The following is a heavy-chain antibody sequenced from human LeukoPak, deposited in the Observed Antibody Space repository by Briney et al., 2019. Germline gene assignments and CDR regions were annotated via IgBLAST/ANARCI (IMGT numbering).Heavy chain of an antibody. CDR3: AKGGGFYFADWFDP. Sequence: PGGSLLLSCAASGLSFDDYAMHWVRQAPGKGLEWVSGISWNSGSIGYADSVKGRFTISRDNAKNSLYLQMNSLRAEDTALYYCAKGGGFYFADWFDPWGQGTLVTVSS. CDR1: GLSFDDYA. V-gene: IGHV3-9*01. J-gene: IGHJ5*02. D-gene: IGHD3-22*01. CDR2: ISWNSGSI.